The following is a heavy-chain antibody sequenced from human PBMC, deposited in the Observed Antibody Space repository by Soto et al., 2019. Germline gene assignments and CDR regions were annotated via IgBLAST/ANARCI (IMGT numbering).Heavy chain of an antibody. CDR3: ARHKGTTIFGVAPYYYYMDV. J-gene: IGHJ6*03. D-gene: IGHD3-3*01. CDR1: GYSFTSYW. Sequence: PGESLKISCKGSGYSFTSYWIGCVRQMPGKGLEWMGIIYPGDSDTRYSPSFQGQVTISADKSISTAYLQWSSLKASDTAMYYCARHKGTTIFGVAPYYYYMDVWGKGTTVTVSS. CDR2: IYPGDSDT. V-gene: IGHV5-51*01.